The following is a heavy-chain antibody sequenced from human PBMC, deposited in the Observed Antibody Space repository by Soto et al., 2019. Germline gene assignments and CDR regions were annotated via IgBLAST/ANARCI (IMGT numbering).Heavy chain of an antibody. CDR3: ARSGYWYYYDSSGYSYGMDV. Sequence: PXESLKISCKASGCSFDTYWIGWVRQMPGKGLEWMGIIYPGDSDTRYSPSFRGQVTISADKSISTAYLQWSSLKASDTAMYYCARSGYWYYYDSSGYSYGMDVWGQGTTVTVSS. J-gene: IGHJ6*02. CDR2: IYPGDSDT. D-gene: IGHD3-22*01. CDR1: GCSFDTYW. V-gene: IGHV5-51*01.